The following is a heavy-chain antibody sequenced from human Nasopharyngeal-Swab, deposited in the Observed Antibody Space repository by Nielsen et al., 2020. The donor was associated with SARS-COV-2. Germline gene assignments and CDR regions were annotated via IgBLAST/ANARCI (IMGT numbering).Heavy chain of an antibody. CDR3: ARGGTSGEYYFFYMDV. J-gene: IGHJ6*03. CDR1: GGSINSGGPS. Sequence: SETLSLTCTVSGGSINSGGPSLSWIRQPPWKGLLWSGHIFHTGSTDFNPSLKSRVTISLARSKNQFSLKWPSVTAADTAVYYCARGGTSGEYYFFYMDVWGKGTTVTVSS. CDR2: IFHTGST. D-gene: IGHD3-10*01. V-gene: IGHV4-30-2*01.